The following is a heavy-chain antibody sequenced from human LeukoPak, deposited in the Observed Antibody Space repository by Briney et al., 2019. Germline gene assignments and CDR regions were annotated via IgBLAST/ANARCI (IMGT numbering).Heavy chain of an antibody. D-gene: IGHD3-10*01. J-gene: IGHJ3*02. CDR3: ARHRGEGLDAFDI. Sequence: SETPSLTCTVSGGSISSYYWSWIRQPPGKGLEWIGYIYYSGSTNYNPSLKSRVTISVDTSKNQFSLKLSSVTAADTAVYYCARHRGEGLDAFDIWGQGTMVTVSS. CDR1: GGSISSYY. V-gene: IGHV4-59*08. CDR2: IYYSGST.